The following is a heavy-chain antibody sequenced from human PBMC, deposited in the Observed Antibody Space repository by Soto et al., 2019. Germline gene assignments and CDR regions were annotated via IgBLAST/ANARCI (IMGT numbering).Heavy chain of an antibody. V-gene: IGHV4-59*01. D-gene: IGHD3-9*01. CDR2: IYYSGST. J-gene: IGHJ4*02. Sequence: SETLSLTCTVSGGSISSYYWSWIRQPPGKGLEWIGYIYYSGSTNYNPSLKSRVTISVDTSKNQFSLKLSSVTAADTAVYCCARVSRYFDSDYWGQGTLVTVSS. CDR1: GGSISSYY. CDR3: ARVSRYFDSDY.